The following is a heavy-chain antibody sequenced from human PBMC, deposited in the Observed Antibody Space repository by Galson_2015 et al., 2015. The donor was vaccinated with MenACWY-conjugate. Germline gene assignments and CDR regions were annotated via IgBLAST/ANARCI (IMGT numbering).Heavy chain of an antibody. V-gene: IGHV1-69*04. CDR1: GGTFSSYA. CDR3: ARDDFGDYSPFDY. Sequence: SVKVSCKASGGTFSSYAISWVRQAPGQGLEWMGRIIPILGIANYAQKFQGRVTITADKSTSTAYMELSSLRSEDTAVYYCARDDFGDYSPFDYWGQGTLVTVSS. CDR2: IIPILGIA. J-gene: IGHJ4*02. D-gene: IGHD4-17*01.